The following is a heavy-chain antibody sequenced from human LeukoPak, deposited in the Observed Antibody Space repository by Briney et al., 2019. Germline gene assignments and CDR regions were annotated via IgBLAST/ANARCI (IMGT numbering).Heavy chain of an antibody. CDR3: ASQGYYYYYYMDV. CDR1: GGSISSSSYY. J-gene: IGHJ6*03. V-gene: IGHV4-39*07. Sequence: SETLSLTCTVSGGSISSSSYYWGWIRQPPGKGLEWIGSIYYSGSTYYNPSLKSRVTISVDTSKNQFSLKLSSVTAADTAVYYCASQGYYYYYYMDVWGKGTTVTVSS. CDR2: IYYSGST.